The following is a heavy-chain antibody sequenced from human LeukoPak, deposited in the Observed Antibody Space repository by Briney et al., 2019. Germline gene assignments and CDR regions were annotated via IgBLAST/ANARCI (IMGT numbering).Heavy chain of an antibody. J-gene: IGHJ6*03. V-gene: IGHV1-18*01. CDR1: GYTFTSYG. CDR2: ISGYNGNT. CDR3: ARDPHHCGSTSCYRNYYMDV. D-gene: IGHD2-2*01. Sequence: ASVKVSCKASGYTFTSYGISWVRQAPGQGLEWMGWISGYNGNTNYAQKLQGRVTTTTDTSTSTAYMELRSLRSDDTAVYYCARDPHHCGSTSCYRNYYMDVWGKGTTVTVSS.